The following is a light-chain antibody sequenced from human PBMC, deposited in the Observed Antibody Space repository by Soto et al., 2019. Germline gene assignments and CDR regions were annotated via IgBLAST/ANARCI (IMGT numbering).Light chain of an antibody. CDR1: SSDVGGYNY. J-gene: IGLJ1*01. CDR2: EVS. V-gene: IGLV2-8*01. CDR3: SSYAGIFYV. Sequence: QSALTQPPSASRSPGQSVTISCTGTSSDVGGYNYVSWYQQHPGKAPKLMIYEVSKRPSGVPDRFSGSKSGNTASLTVSGLQAEDEADYYCSSYAGIFYVFGTGTKVTVL.